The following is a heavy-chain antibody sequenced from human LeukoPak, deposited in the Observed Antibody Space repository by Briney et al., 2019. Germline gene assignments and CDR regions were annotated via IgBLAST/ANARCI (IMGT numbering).Heavy chain of an antibody. J-gene: IGHJ5*02. V-gene: IGHV4-39*02. Sequence: SETLSLTCSVSGGFISSSSYYWGWIRQPPGTGLEWIGSIHYVGSTYYNPSLKSRVTISVDTSKNHFSLKLSSVTAADTAVYYCARAFVDIVVVPASPNWFDPWGQGTLVTVSS. CDR3: ARAFVDIVVVPASPNWFDP. CDR1: GGFISSSSYY. D-gene: IGHD2-2*01. CDR2: IHYVGST.